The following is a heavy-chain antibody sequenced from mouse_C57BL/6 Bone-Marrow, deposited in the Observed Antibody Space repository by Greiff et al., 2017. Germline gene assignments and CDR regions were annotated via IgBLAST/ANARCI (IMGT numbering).Heavy chain of an antibody. V-gene: IGHV1-59*01. CDR1: GYTFTSYW. CDR3: ARDYDYDGAWFAY. J-gene: IGHJ3*01. Sequence: VQLQQPGAELVRPGTSVKLSCKASGYTFTSYWMHWVKQRPGQGLEWIGVIDPSDSYTNYNQKFKGKATLTVDTSSSTAYMQLSSLTSEDSAVYDCARDYDYDGAWFAYWGQGTLVTVSA. D-gene: IGHD2-4*01. CDR2: IDPSDSYT.